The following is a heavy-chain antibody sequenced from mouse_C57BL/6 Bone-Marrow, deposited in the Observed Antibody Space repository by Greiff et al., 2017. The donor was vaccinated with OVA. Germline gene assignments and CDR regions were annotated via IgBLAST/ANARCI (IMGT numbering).Heavy chain of an antibody. CDR2: ISNGGGST. Sequence: VQLKESGGGLVQPGGSLKLSCAASGFTFSDYYMYWVRQTPEKRLEWVAYISNGGGSTYYPDTVKGRFTISRDNAKNTLYLQMSRLKSEDTAMYYCASKLGWYFDVWGTGTTVTVSS. CDR1: GFTFSDYY. CDR3: ASKLGWYFDV. J-gene: IGHJ1*03. V-gene: IGHV5-12*01. D-gene: IGHD3-3*01.